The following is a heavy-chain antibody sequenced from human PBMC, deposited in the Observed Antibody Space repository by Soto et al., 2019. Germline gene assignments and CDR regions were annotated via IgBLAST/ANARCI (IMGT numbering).Heavy chain of an antibody. Sequence: EVQLVESGGGLVQPGGSLRLSCAASGFTFSSYWMSWVRQAPGKGLEWVANIKQDGSEKYYVDSVKGRFTISRDNAKNSLYLQMNSLRAEDTAVYYCARGVRGVTPTYYYYYMDVWGKGTTVTVSS. CDR1: GFTFSSYW. CDR3: ARGVRGVTPTYYYYYMDV. J-gene: IGHJ6*03. CDR2: IKQDGSEK. V-gene: IGHV3-7*01. D-gene: IGHD3-10*01.